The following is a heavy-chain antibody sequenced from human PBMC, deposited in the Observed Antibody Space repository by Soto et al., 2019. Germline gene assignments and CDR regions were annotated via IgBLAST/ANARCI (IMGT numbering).Heavy chain of an antibody. Sequence: QVQLVQSGAEVKKPGSSVKISCKSSGGSFTSYAINWVRQAPGQGLEWMGGIIPAFDATNSVQKFEGRVTMTADKSAGTAYMEVTNLTSEDTALYFCARVGSPRRWHHLMYWGQGTLVTVSS. V-gene: IGHV1-69*06. J-gene: IGHJ4*02. CDR3: ARVGSPRRWHHLMY. CDR1: GGSFTSYA. CDR2: IIPAFDAT. D-gene: IGHD2-8*01.